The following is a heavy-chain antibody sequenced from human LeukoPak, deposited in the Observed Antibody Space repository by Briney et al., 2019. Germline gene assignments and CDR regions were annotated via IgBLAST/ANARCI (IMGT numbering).Heavy chain of an antibody. CDR2: IRYDGSNK. Sequence: GGSLRLSCAASGFTFSSYGMHWVRQAPGKGLEWVAFIRYDGSNKYYADSVKGRFTISRDNAKNSLYLQMNSLRAEDTAVYYCARRYYDNFDYWGQGTLVTVSS. CDR1: GFTFSSYG. J-gene: IGHJ4*02. D-gene: IGHD3-22*01. CDR3: ARRYYDNFDY. V-gene: IGHV3-30*02.